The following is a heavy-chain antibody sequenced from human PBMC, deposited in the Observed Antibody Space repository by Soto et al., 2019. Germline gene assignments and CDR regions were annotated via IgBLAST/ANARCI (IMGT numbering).Heavy chain of an antibody. V-gene: IGHV3-33*01. CDR1: GFTFSSYG. D-gene: IGHD3-9*01. CDR3: ARGRLRYFDWLSASDDAFDI. CDR2: IWYDGSNK. J-gene: IGHJ3*02. Sequence: PGGSLRLSCAASGFTFSSYGMHWVRQAPGKGLEWVAVIWYDGSNKYYADSVKGRFTISRDNSKNTLYLQMNSLRAEDTAVYYCARGRLRYFDWLSASDDAFDIWGQGTMVTV.